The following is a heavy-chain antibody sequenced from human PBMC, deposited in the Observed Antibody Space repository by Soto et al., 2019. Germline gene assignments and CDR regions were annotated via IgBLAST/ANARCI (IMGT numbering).Heavy chain of an antibody. J-gene: IGHJ4*01. V-gene: IGHV3-73*01. CDR3: ARQWLLLGPFDY. CDR2: IRGKANTYAT. D-gene: IGHD3-3*01. CDR1: GFTFSDST. Sequence: GGSLRLSCAASGFTFSDSTIHWVRQASGKWLEWVGRIRGKANTYATSFAASVKGRFTISRDDSKNTAYLHMNSLSIEDTAVYYCARQWLLLGPFDYWGHGTLVTASS.